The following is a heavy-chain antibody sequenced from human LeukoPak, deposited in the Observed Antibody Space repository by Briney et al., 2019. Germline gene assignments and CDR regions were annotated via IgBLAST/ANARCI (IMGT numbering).Heavy chain of an antibody. J-gene: IGHJ4*02. Sequence: GGSLRLSCAASGFTFSNYWMTWVRQAPGQGLKWVANIKQRGSEKNYVDSVKGRFTISRDDAENSLSLQMNGLRVEDTAVYYCARLLGNDALFDSWGRGVLVTVFS. V-gene: IGHV3-7*01. CDR2: IKQRGSEK. CDR3: ARLLGNDALFDS. D-gene: IGHD1-1*01. CDR1: GFTFSNYW.